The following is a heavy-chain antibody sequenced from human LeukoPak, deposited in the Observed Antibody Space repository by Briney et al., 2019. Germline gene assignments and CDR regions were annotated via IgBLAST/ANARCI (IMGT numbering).Heavy chain of an antibody. CDR2: ISSSSSYI. V-gene: IGHV3-21*01. Sequence: GGSLRLSCAASGFTFSSYSMNWVRQAPGKGLEWVSSISSSSSYIYYADSVKGRFTISRDNSKNTLYLQMNSLRAEDTAVYYCASASYSSGWTRVGYYGMDVWGQGTTVTVSS. D-gene: IGHD6-19*01. J-gene: IGHJ6*02. CDR3: ASASYSSGWTRVGYYGMDV. CDR1: GFTFSSYS.